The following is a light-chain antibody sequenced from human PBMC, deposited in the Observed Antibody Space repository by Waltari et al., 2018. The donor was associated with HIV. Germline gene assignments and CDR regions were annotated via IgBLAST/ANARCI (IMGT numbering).Light chain of an antibody. J-gene: IGKJ4*01. Sequence: DVQLTQSPSFLSASVGDSVPITCRKSVSVNLYLNWYQQRPGEAPNLLIYGSSILQSGVPSRFSGRGSGTNFVLTISGLRPEDSATYYCQQTFGMPLSFGAGTKVEI. CDR2: GSS. CDR3: QQTFGMPLS. CDR1: VSVNLY. V-gene: IGKV1-39*01.